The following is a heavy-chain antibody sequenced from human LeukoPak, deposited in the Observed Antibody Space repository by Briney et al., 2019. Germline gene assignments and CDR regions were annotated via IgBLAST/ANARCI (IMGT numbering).Heavy chain of an antibody. J-gene: IGHJ5*02. V-gene: IGHV3-23*01. CDR1: GFTFSSYA. D-gene: IGHD3-10*01. Sequence: PGGSLRLSCAASGFTFSSYAMSWVRQAPGKGLEWVSAISGSGGSTYYADSVKGRFTISRHNSKNTLYLQMNSLRADDTAVYYCAKSFTSYGSGSPNWFDPWGQGTLVTVSS. CDR3: AKSFTSYGSGSPNWFDP. CDR2: ISGSGGST.